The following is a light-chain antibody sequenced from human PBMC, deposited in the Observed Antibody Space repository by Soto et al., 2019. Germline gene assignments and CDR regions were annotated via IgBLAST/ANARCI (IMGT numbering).Light chain of an antibody. Sequence: DIVMTQSPDSLAVSLGERATINCKSSQSVLSTSDNRNYLAWFQQKPGQPPKPLIYWASTRESGVPDRFSGGGSGTDFTLTISSLKAEDVAVYYCQHYYSVPITFGQGTRLEIK. CDR1: QSVLSTSDNRNY. CDR2: WAS. V-gene: IGKV4-1*01. CDR3: QHYYSVPIT. J-gene: IGKJ5*01.